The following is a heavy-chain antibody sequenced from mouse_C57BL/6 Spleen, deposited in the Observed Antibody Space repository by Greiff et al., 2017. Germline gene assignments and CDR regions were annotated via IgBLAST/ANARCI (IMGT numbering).Heavy chain of an antibody. Sequence: QFQLQHPGAELVKPGASVKLSCKASGYTFTSYWMHWVKQRPGQGLEWIGMIHPNSGSTNYNEKFKIKATLTVDKSSSTAYMQLSSLTSEDSAVYYCARDYSNYVDYWGQGTTLTVSS. J-gene: IGHJ2*01. CDR1: GYTFTSYW. CDR3: ARDYSNYVDY. D-gene: IGHD2-5*01. V-gene: IGHV1-64*01. CDR2: IHPNSGST.